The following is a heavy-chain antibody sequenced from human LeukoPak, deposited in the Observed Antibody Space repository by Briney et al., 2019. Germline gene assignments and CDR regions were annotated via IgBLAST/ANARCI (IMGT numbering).Heavy chain of an antibody. CDR1: GYTFTSYD. D-gene: IGHD3-3*01. CDR3: ARISRLNWYFDL. J-gene: IGHJ2*01. CDR2: MNPNSGNT. V-gene: IGHV1-8*01. Sequence: APVKVSCKASGYTFTSYDINWVRQATGQGLEWMGWMNPNSGNTGYAQKFQGRVTMTRNTSISTAYMELSSLRSEDTAVYYCARISRLNWYFDLWGRGTLVTVSS.